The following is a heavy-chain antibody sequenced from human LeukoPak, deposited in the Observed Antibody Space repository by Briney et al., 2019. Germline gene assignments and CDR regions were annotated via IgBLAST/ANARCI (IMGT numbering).Heavy chain of an antibody. J-gene: IGHJ4*02. Sequence: GGSLRLSCAASGLTVSSNYMSWVRQAPGKGLEWVSVIYSGGSTYYADSVKGRFTTSRDNSKNTLYLQMNSLRAEDTAVYYCAKAGSGSYLNYFDYWGQGTLVTVSS. CDR1: GLTVSSNY. CDR2: IYSGGST. D-gene: IGHD3-10*01. V-gene: IGHV3-53*01. CDR3: AKAGSGSYLNYFDY.